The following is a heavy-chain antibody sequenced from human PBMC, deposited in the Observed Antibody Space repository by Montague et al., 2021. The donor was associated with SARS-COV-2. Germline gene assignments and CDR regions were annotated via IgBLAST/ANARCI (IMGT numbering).Heavy chain of an antibody. CDR2: ISDSGGST. V-gene: IGHV3-23*01. J-gene: IGHJ4*02. CDR3: AKGGERITMIVVVITLADFDY. D-gene: IGHD3-22*01. Sequence: SLRLSCAAPGFTFSSYAMSWVRQAPGKGLEWVSGISDSGGSTYYADSVKGRFTISRDNSKNTLYPQMNSLRAEDTAVYYCAKGGERITMIVVVITLADFDYWGQGTLVTVSS. CDR1: GFTFSSYA.